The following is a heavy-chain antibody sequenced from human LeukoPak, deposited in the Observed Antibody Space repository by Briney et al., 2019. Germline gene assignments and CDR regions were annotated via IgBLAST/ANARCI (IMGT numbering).Heavy chain of an antibody. V-gene: IGHV3-23*01. Sequence: GGSLRLSCAASGFTFSNYAMNWVRQAPGRGLEWVSAISGSGGSTYYADSVKGRFTISRDNAKNSLYLQMNSLRAEDTAVYYCARRSYDNWFDPWGQGTLVTVSS. J-gene: IGHJ5*02. CDR1: GFTFSNYA. D-gene: IGHD3-16*01. CDR2: ISGSGGST. CDR3: ARRSYDNWFDP.